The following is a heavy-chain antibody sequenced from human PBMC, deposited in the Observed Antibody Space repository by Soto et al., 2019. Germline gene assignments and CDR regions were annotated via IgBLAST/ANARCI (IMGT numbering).Heavy chain of an antibody. CDR2: IYYSGST. V-gene: IGHV4-39*01. CDR3: ARHVIMIVVVGPNYYYGMDV. D-gene: IGHD3-22*01. J-gene: IGHJ6*02. CDR1: GGSISSSSYY. Sequence: PSETLSLTCTVSGGSISSSSYYWGWIRQPPGKGLEWIGSIYYSGSTYYNPSLKSRVTISVDTSKNQFSLKLSSVTAADTAVYYFARHVIMIVVVGPNYYYGMDVWGQGTTVTVSS.